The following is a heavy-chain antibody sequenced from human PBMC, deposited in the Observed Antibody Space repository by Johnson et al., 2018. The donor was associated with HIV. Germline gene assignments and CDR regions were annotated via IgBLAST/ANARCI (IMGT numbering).Heavy chain of an antibody. Sequence: VQLVESGGGVVRPGGSLRLSCAASGFTFDDYGMSWVRQAPGQGLEWVSGINWNGGSTGYADSVKGRVPISRDNAKNSLYLQMNSLRAEDTALYYCARDGELLIIGPDAFDIWGQGTMVTVSS. J-gene: IGHJ3*02. CDR3: ARDGELLIIGPDAFDI. V-gene: IGHV3-20*04. D-gene: IGHD3-9*01. CDR1: GFTFDDYG. CDR2: INWNGGST.